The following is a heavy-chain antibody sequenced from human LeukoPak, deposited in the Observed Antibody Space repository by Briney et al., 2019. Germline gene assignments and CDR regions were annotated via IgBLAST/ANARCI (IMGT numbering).Heavy chain of an antibody. J-gene: IGHJ4*02. V-gene: IGHV4-59*01. CDR2: IYYSGST. CDR3: ARGQAGATTLFDY. CDR1: RGSISSDY. Sequence: SSETLSLTCTVSRGSISSDYWNWIRQPPGKGLEWIGYIYYSGSTNYNPSLKSRVTISVDTSKNQFSLNLRSVTAADTAVYYCARGQAGATTLFDYWGQGTPVTVSS. D-gene: IGHD1-26*01.